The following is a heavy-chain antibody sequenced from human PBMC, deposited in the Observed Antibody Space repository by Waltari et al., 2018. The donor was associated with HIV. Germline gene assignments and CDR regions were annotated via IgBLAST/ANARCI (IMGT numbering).Heavy chain of an antibody. J-gene: IGHJ5*02. CDR2: ISYDGSNK. Sequence: QVQLVESGAGGVQPGRSLRLSCAASGFPFSSYAMHWVRQAPGKGLEWVAVISYDGSNKYYADSVKGRFTISRDNSKNTLYLQMNSLRAEDTAVYYCARSLRRAVAGPWGQGTLVTVSS. V-gene: IGHV3-30*04. CDR3: ARSLRRAVAGP. CDR1: GFPFSSYA. D-gene: IGHD6-19*01.